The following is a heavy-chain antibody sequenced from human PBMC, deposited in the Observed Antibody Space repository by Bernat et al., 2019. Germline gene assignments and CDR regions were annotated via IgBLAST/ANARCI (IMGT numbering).Heavy chain of an antibody. CDR2: ISYDGSNK. CDR3: ARGGPGIAARPLMDYYYGMDV. Sequence: QVQLVESGGGVVQPGRSLRLSCAASGFTFSSYGMHWVRQAPGKGLEWVAVISYDGSNKYYADSVKGRFTISRDNSKNTLYLQMNSLRAEDTAVYYCARGGPGIAARPLMDYYYGMDVWGQGTTVTVSS. J-gene: IGHJ6*02. CDR1: GFTFSSYG. D-gene: IGHD6-6*01. V-gene: IGHV3-30*19.